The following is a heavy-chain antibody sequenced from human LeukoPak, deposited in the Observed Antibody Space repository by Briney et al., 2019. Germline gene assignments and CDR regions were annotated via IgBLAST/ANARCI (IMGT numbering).Heavy chain of an antibody. Sequence: SETLSLTCAVSGGSISSGGYSWSWIRQPPGKGLEWIGYIYHSGSTYYNPSLKSRVTISVDRSKNQFSLKLSSVTAADTAVYYCARLWLQGAFDIWGQGTMVTVSS. CDR1: GGSISSGGYS. CDR2: IYHSGST. D-gene: IGHD5-24*01. CDR3: ARLWLQGAFDI. J-gene: IGHJ3*02. V-gene: IGHV4-30-2*02.